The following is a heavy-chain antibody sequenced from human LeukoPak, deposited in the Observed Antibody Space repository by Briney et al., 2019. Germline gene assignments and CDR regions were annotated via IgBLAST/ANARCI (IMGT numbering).Heavy chain of an antibody. D-gene: IGHD5-12*01. CDR3: ARGSAVATILGLRGPFDY. V-gene: IGHV1-69*13. CDR2: IIPIFGTA. CDR1: GGTFSSYA. Sequence: VASVKVSCKASGGTFSSYAISWVRQAPGQGLEWMGGIIPIFGTANYAQKFQGRVTITADESTSTAYMELSSLRSEDTAVYYCARGSAVATILGLRGPFDYWGQGTLVTVSS. J-gene: IGHJ4*02.